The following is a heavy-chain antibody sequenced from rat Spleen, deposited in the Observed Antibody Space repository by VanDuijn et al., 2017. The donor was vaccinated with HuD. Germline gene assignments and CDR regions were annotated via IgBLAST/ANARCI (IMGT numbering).Heavy chain of an antibody. CDR1: GFSLTDYS. CDR3: TRDVYYVGVMDA. V-gene: IGHV2S63*01. Sequence: EVQLKESGPGLVQPSQTLSLTCTVSGFSLTDYSVHWVRQPPGKGLEWMGVMWSGGSTAYNSALKSRLSISRDTSKSQVFLKMNSLQTEDTAIYYCTRDVYYVGVMDAWGQGVMVTVSS. J-gene: IGHJ2*01. CDR2: MWSGGST. D-gene: IGHD1-6*01.